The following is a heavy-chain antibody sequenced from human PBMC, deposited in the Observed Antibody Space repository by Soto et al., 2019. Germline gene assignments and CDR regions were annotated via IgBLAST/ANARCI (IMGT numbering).Heavy chain of an antibody. D-gene: IGHD6-13*01. V-gene: IGHV3-30-3*01. Sequence: GGSLRLSCAASGFTFSSYAMHWVRQAPGKGLEWVAVISYDGSNKYYADSVKGRFTISRDNSKNTLYLQMNSLRAEDTAVYYCARGSGYSSSWVHSYFDYWGQGTLVTVSS. CDR1: GFTFSSYA. CDR2: ISYDGSNK. CDR3: ARGSGYSSSWVHSYFDY. J-gene: IGHJ4*02.